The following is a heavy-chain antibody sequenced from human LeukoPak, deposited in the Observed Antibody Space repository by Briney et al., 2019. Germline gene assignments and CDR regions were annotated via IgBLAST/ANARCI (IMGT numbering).Heavy chain of an antibody. CDR2: INHSGST. D-gene: IGHD3-10*01. CDR1: GGSFSGYY. Sequence: PSETLSLTCAVYGGSFSGYYWSWIRQPPGKGLEWIGEINHSGSTNYNPSLKSRVTISVDTSKNQFSLKLSSVTAADTAVYYCARDLWFGELSGWFDPWGQGTLVTVSS. V-gene: IGHV4-34*01. CDR3: ARDLWFGELSGWFDP. J-gene: IGHJ5*02.